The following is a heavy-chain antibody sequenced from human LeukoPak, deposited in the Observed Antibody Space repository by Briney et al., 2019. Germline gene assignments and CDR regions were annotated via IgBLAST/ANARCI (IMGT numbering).Heavy chain of an antibody. CDR3: AKDPNPHLWFGELLFWDY. V-gene: IGHV4-61*02. Sequence: KSSETLSLTCTVSGGSINSGSYYWSWIRQPAGKGLEWIGRFYISGSTNYNPSLKSRVTISVDTSKNQFSLKLSSVTAADTAVYYCAKDPNPHLWFGELLFWDYWGQGTLVTVSS. D-gene: IGHD3-10*01. J-gene: IGHJ4*02. CDR1: GGSINSGSYY. CDR2: FYISGST.